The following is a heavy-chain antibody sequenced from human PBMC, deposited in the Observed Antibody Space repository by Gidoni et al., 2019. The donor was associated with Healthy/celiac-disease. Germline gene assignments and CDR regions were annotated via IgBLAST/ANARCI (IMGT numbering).Heavy chain of an antibody. CDR2: IRGSGGST. D-gene: IGHD6-19*01. V-gene: IGHV3-23*01. CDR3: AKVSGSSGWLRYYYYYGMDV. J-gene: IGHJ6*02. Sequence: EVQLLESGGGLVQPGGSLRLSFSASGFTFSRYALSWVRQAPGKGLEWVSAIRGSGGSTYYADSVKGRFTISRDNSKNTLYLQMNSLRAEDTAVYYCAKVSGSSGWLRYYYYYGMDVWGQGTTVTVSS. CDR1: GFTFSRYA.